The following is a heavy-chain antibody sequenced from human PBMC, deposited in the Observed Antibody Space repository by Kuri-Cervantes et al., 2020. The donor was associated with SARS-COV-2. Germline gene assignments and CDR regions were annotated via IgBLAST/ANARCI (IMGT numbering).Heavy chain of an antibody. CDR3: ARRLEPTYYYDSSGYYYVFYYYGMDV. J-gene: IGHJ6*02. CDR1: GYSFTSYW. Sequence: GESLKISCKGSGYSFTSYWISWVRQMPGKGPEWMGRIDPSDSYTNYSPSFQGHVTISADKSIGTAYLQWSSLKASDTAMYYCARRLEPTYYYDSSGYYYVFYYYGMDVWGQGTTVTVSS. V-gene: IGHV5-10-1*01. CDR2: IDPSDSYT. D-gene: IGHD3-22*01.